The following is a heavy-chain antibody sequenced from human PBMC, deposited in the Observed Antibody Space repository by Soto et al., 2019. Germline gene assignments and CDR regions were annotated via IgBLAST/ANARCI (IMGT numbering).Heavy chain of an antibody. CDR2: VSPYNGHT. J-gene: IGHJ6*02. V-gene: IGHV1-18*01. D-gene: IGHD2-2*01. CDR1: GYSFTSYG. Sequence: QVQLVQSAAEVKKPGASVKVSCKASGYSFTSYGIIWVRRAPGQGLEWMGWVSPYNGHTQFAQRFQGRVTMTTDTSTKTAYMELRTLRSDDTAHYYCARDLTIVPATHPRFENYGMDVWGQGTTVIVSS. CDR3: ARDLTIVPATHPRFENYGMDV.